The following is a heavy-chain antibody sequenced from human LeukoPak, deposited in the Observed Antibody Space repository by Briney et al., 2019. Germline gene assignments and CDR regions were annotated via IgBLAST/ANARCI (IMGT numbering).Heavy chain of an antibody. CDR1: GFTFSSYA. CDR2: ISSTSGDV. D-gene: IGHD2-15*01. J-gene: IGHJ4*02. CDR3: AQKGGTDH. Sequence: GGSLRLSCAASGFTFSSYAMNWVRQAPGKGLEWISHISSTSGDVYYADSVKGRFTISRDNAKNSLYLQMSSLRNEDTAIYYCAQKGGTDHWGQGTLVTVSS. V-gene: IGHV3-48*02.